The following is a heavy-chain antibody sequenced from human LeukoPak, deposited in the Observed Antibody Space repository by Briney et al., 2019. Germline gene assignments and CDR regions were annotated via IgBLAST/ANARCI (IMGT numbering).Heavy chain of an antibody. CDR3: AREFADS. J-gene: IGHJ4*02. CDR2: ISSTSSHK. V-gene: IGHV3-21*01. Sequence: GGSLRLSCAASGFTFNIYSMNRVRQAPGKGLEWVSSISSTSSHKYYADSVKGRFTVSRDNAKNSLYLQMTSLRAEDTAVYYCAREFADSWGQGTLVIVSS. CDR1: GFTFNIYS.